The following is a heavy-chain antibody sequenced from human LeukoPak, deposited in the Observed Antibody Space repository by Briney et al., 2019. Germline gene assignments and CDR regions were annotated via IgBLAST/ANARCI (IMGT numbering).Heavy chain of an antibody. CDR1: GYTLTELS. D-gene: IGHD3-22*01. Sequence: VASVKVSCKVSGYTLTELSMHWVRQAPGKGLEWMGGFDPEDGETIYAQKFQGRVTMTEDTSTDTAYMELSSLRSEDTAVYYSAIIHTADSSGYYFDYWGQGTLVTVSS. V-gene: IGHV1-24*01. CDR2: FDPEDGET. J-gene: IGHJ4*02. CDR3: AIIHTADSSGYYFDY.